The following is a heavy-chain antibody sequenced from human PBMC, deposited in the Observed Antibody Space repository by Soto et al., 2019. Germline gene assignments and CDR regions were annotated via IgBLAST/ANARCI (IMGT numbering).Heavy chain of an antibody. CDR2: IIPILGIA. CDR3: ASDLWNGGYDLDFDY. CDR1: GGTFSSYT. V-gene: IGHV1-69*02. Sequence: ASVKVSCKASGGTFSSYTISWVRQAPGQGLEWMGRIIPILGIANYAQKFQGRVTITADKSTSTAYMELSSLRSEDTAVYYCASDLWNGGYDLDFDYWGQGTLVTVSS. J-gene: IGHJ4*02. D-gene: IGHD5-12*01.